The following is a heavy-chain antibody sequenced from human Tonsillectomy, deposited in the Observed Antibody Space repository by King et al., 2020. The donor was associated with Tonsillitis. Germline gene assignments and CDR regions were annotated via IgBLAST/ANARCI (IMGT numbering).Heavy chain of an antibody. CDR3: ARLRYDYLWGSYRYPFDY. CDR2: IFYSGNT. J-gene: IGHJ4*02. Sequence: QLQESGPGLVKPSETLSLTCTVSGGSISNNNYYWGWIRQPPGKGLEWIGSIFYSGNTYYNPSLKSRVTISVDTSKNQFSLKLSSVTAADTAVYYFARLRYDYLWGSYRYPFDYWGQGTLVTVSS. CDR1: GGSISNNNYY. D-gene: IGHD3-16*02. V-gene: IGHV4-39*01.